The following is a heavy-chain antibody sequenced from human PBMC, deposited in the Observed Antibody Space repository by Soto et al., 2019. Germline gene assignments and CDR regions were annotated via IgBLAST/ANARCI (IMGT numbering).Heavy chain of an antibody. V-gene: IGHV4-31*03. Sequence: SETLSLTCTVSGGSVNSGGYHWSWIRQHPGKGLEWIGDIYYSGSTYYNPSLKSRVTISIDTSTNHFSLHLSALTAADTAVYYCARAPIPNWNFYGMDVWGQGTTVPVPS. CDR1: GGSVNSGGYH. D-gene: IGHD1-1*01. J-gene: IGHJ6*02. CDR2: IYYSGST. CDR3: ARAPIPNWNFYGMDV.